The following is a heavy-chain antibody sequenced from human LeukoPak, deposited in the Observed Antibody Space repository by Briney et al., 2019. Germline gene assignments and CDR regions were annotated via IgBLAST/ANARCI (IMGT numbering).Heavy chain of an antibody. D-gene: IGHD3-22*01. Sequence: PGGSLRLSCAVSGFAVSSNCMSWVRQAPGRGLEWVSVIYSGGSTYYADSVKGRFTISRDNSKNTLYLQMNSLRAEDTAMYYCARKDDGSGPFDYWGQGTLVTVSS. J-gene: IGHJ4*02. V-gene: IGHV3-66*01. CDR1: GFAVSSNC. CDR3: ARKDDGSGPFDY. CDR2: IYSGGST.